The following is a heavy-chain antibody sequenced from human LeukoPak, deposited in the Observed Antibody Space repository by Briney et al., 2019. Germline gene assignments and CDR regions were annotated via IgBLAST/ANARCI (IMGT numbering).Heavy chain of an antibody. CDR3: AHRCQVLVGATALYYFDY. CDR1: GFSLSTSGVG. J-gene: IGHJ4*02. D-gene: IGHD1-26*01. Sequence: SGPTLVKPTQTLTLTCTFSGFSLSTSGVGVGWIRQPPGKALEWLALIYWNDDKRYSPSLKSRLTITKDTSKNQVVLTMTNMDPVDTATYYCAHRCQVLVGATALYYFDYWGQGTLVTVSS. CDR2: IYWNDDK. V-gene: IGHV2-5*01.